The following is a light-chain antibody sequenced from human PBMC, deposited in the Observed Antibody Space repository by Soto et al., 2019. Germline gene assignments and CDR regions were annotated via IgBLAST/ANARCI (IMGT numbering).Light chain of an antibody. J-gene: IGKJ5*01. V-gene: IGKV3-20*01. CDR1: HSASSS. CDR3: QQYTGPPTT. Sequence: EIVVTQSPVTLSLSPGERAALSCTASHSASSSLAWYQQKPGQAPRLLIYGASTRAAGIPDRFSGSGSGTDFTLTITRLEPEDSAVYFCQQYTGPPTTFGQGTRLEIK. CDR2: GAS.